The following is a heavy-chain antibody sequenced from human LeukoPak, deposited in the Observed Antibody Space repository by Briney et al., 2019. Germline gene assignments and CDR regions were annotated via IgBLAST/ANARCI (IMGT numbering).Heavy chain of an antibody. CDR2: ISGDGGST. CDR3: TLGSLYSSSWYGDY. V-gene: IGHV3-23*01. D-gene: IGHD6-13*01. CDR1: GFPFDTYA. Sequence: GGSLRLSCAASGFPFDTYAMTWVRQAPGKGLEWVSAISGDGGSTYYAVSVKGRFTISRDNSKNTLYLQMNGLRAEDTAVYYCTLGSLYSSSWYGDYWGQGTLVTVSS. J-gene: IGHJ4*02.